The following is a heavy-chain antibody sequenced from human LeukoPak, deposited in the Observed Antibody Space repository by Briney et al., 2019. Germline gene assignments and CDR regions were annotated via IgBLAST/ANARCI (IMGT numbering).Heavy chain of an antibody. CDR1: GFTFNNYA. V-gene: IGHV3-23*01. J-gene: IGHJ3*02. D-gene: IGHD6-13*01. CDR3: ARGDSSSYAFDI. CDR2: INGGRGDT. Sequence: GGSLRLPCAASGFTFNNYALTWVRQAPGKGLEWVSVINGGRGDTYYVESVKGRFTISRDNAKNSLYLQMNSLRAEDTAVYYCARGDSSSYAFDIWGQGTMVTVSS.